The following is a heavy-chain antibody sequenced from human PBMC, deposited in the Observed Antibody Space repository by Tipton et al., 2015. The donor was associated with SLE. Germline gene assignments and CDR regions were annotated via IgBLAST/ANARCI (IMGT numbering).Heavy chain of an antibody. Sequence: LRLSCTVSGGSISSGGYYWSWIRQHPGKGLEWIGYIYYSGSTYYNPSLKSRVTISVDTSKNQFSLKLSSVTAADTAVYYCARHRFQSFTVVNWGQGTLVTVSS. CDR3: ARHRFQSFTVVN. V-gene: IGHV4-31*02. D-gene: IGHD2-15*01. CDR2: IYYSGST. J-gene: IGHJ4*02. CDR1: GGSISSGGYY.